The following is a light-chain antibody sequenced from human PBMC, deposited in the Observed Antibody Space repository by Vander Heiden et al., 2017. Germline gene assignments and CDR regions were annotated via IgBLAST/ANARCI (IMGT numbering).Light chain of an antibody. J-gene: IGKJ2*01. V-gene: IGKV4-1*01. CDR3: QQYYSTPYT. Sequence: DIVMTQSPDSLAVSLGERATINCKSSQSVLYSTNNKNYLAWYQQKPGQPPKLLIYWASTRESGVPDRFRGSGSGTDFTLAISNLQAEDVAVYYCQQYYSTPYTFGQGTKLEIK. CDR2: WAS. CDR1: QSVLYSTNNKNY.